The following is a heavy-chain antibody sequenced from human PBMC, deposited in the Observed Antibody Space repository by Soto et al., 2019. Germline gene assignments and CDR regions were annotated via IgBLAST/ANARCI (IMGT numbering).Heavy chain of an antibody. J-gene: IGHJ4*02. D-gene: IGHD6-13*01. CDR1: GGSISSSSYY. CDR2: IYYKGST. Sequence: SETLYLTCTVSGGSISSSSYYWGWIRQPPGKRQEWIGSIYYKGSTYYKTSLKNQVTKSVDTSKNQFSLKLSSVTAADTAVYYCARHPPKSYYSSSWFFDYWGQGTLVTVSS. V-gene: IGHV4-39*01. CDR3: ARHPPKSYYSSSWFFDY.